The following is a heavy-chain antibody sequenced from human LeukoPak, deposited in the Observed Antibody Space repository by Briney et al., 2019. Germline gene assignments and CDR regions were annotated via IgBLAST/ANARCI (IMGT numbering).Heavy chain of an antibody. J-gene: IGHJ4*02. D-gene: IGHD6-13*01. CDR1: GYSFTSYW. CDR2: IYPGDSDT. V-gene: IGHV5-51*01. CDR3: TRLAFDLGGKSGQLVPTHFDY. Sequence: GESLKISCKGSGYSFTSYWIGWVRQMPGKGLEWMGIIYPGDSDTRYSPSFQGQVTISADKSISTAYLQWSSLKASDTAMYYCTRLAFDLGGKSGQLVPTHFDYWGQGTLVTVSS.